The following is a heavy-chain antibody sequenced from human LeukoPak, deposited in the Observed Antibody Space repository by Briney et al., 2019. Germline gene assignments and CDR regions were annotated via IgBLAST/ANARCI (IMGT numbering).Heavy chain of an antibody. D-gene: IGHD1-26*01. CDR2: FDPEDGET. CDR3: ATGPGGPGVGAPVDWFDA. V-gene: IGHV1-24*01. J-gene: IGHJ5*02. CDR1: GYTLTELS. Sequence: GASVKVSFKVSGYTLTELSMHWVRQAPGKGLEWMGGFDPEDGETIYAQKFQGRVTMTEDTSTDTAYMELSSLRSEDTAVYYCATGPGGPGVGAPVDWFDAWGQGTLVTVSS.